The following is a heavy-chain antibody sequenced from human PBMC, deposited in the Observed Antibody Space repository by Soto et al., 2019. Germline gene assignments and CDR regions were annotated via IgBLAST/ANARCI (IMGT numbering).Heavy chain of an antibody. CDR3: ARGIATGHLDP. CDR1: GYTFTRYT. D-gene: IGHD2-15*01. V-gene: IGHV1-3*01. CDR2: INPDNGNT. J-gene: IGHJ5*02. Sequence: ASVKVSCKASGYTFTRYTMNWVRQAPGQRLEWMGWINPDNGNTKSSQKFQDRVIITRDTSASTAYMDLSSLRSEDTAVYYCARGIATGHLDPWGQGTLVTVSS.